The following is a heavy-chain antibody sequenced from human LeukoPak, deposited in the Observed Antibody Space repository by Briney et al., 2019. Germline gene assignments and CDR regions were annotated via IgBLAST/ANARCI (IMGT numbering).Heavy chain of an antibody. CDR1: GFTFSSYG. CDR3: ARDKVVGATHFDY. Sequence: PGGSLRLSCAASGFTFSSYGMHWVRQAPGKGLEWVANIKQDGGEIYYVDSVKGRFTISRDNAKNSLSLQMNSLRAEDTAVYYCARDKVVGATHFDYWGQGTLVTVSS. J-gene: IGHJ4*02. D-gene: IGHD1-26*01. V-gene: IGHV3-7*01. CDR2: IKQDGGEI.